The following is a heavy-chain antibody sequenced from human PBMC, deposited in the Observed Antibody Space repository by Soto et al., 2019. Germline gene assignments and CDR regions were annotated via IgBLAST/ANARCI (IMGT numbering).Heavy chain of an antibody. CDR3: ARVLYYYDSSGYWGY. CDR2: ISSSSSTI. J-gene: IGHJ4*02. CDR1: GFTFSSYS. D-gene: IGHD3-22*01. V-gene: IGHV3-48*02. Sequence: EVQLVESGGGLVQPGGSLRLSCAASGFTFSSYSMNWVRQAPGKGLEWVSYISSSSSTIYYADSVKGRFTISRDNAKNTRYLQMNSLRDEDRAVYYCARVLYYYDSSGYWGYWGQGTLVTVSS.